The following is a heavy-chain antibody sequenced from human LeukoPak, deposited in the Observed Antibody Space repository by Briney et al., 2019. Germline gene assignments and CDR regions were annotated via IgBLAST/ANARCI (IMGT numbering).Heavy chain of an antibody. V-gene: IGHV3-30*02. J-gene: IGHJ6*03. CDR2: IRYDGSNK. D-gene: IGHD2-15*01. CDR3: AKDWRRIVLVAAVTRHGNYMDA. Sequence: GGSLRLSCAASGFTFSSYGMHWVRQAPGKGLEWVAFIRYDGSNKYYADSVKGRFTISRDNSKNTLYLQMNSLRGEDTAVYYCAKDWRRIVLVAAVTRHGNYMDAWGKGTTVTISS. CDR1: GFTFSSYG.